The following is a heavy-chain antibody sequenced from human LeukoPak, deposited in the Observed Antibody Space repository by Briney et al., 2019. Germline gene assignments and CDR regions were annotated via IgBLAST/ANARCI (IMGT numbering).Heavy chain of an antibody. CDR2: LYSGGSA. CDR1: GFSFSNNY. D-gene: IGHD4-11*01. V-gene: IGHV3-53*01. J-gene: IGHJ5*02. Sequence: GGSLRLSCAASGFSFSNNYMSWVRQAPGKGLKWVSVLYSGGSAYYADSVKGRFTISRDSSKNTLYLQMSSLRAEDTAVYFCARGGRDYSNYWFDPWGQGILVTVSS. CDR3: ARGGRDYSNYWFDP.